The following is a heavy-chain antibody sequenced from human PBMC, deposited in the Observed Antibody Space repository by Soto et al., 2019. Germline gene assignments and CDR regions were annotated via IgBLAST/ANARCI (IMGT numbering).Heavy chain of an antibody. D-gene: IGHD2-15*01. CDR1: GFTFSNAW. Sequence: EVQLVESGGGLVKPGGSLRLSCAASGFTFSNAWMRWVRQAPGKGLEWVGRIKSKTDGGTTDYAAPVKGRFTISRDDLKNTLDLQMNSLKTEDTAVYYCTTDPRLGYCSGGSCYSYYYGMDVWGQVTTVTVSS. V-gene: IGHV3-15*01. CDR2: IKSKTDGGTT. CDR3: TTDPRLGYCSGGSCYSYYYGMDV. J-gene: IGHJ6*02.